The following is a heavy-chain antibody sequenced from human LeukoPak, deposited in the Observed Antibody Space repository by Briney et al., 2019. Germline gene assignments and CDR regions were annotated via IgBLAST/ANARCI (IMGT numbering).Heavy chain of an antibody. J-gene: IGHJ5*02. CDR2: ISAYNGNT. D-gene: IGHD2-15*01. Sequence: GASVKVSCKASGYTCTSYGISWVRQAPGQGLEWMGWISAYNGNTNYAQKLQGRVTMTTDTSTSTAYMELRSLRSDDTAVYYCARDRPVVVAATPIDPWGQGTLVTVSS. CDR3: ARDRPVVVAATPIDP. CDR1: GYTCTSYG. V-gene: IGHV1-18*01.